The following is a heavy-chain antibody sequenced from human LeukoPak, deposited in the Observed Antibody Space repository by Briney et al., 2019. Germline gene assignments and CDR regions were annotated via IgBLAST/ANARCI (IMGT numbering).Heavy chain of an antibody. V-gene: IGHV5-51*01. CDR2: IYPGDSDT. Sequence: GDSLMISCKGSGYSFTSYWIGWVRQMPGKGLEWMGIIYPGDSDTRYSPSFQGQVTISADKSISTAYLQWSSLQASDTAMYYCARREIVVDDAFDIWGQGTMVTVSS. CDR3: ARREIVVDDAFDI. CDR1: GYSFTSYW. J-gene: IGHJ3*02. D-gene: IGHD3-22*01.